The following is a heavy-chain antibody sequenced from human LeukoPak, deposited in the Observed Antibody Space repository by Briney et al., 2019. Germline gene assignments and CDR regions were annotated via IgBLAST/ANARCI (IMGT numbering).Heavy chain of an antibody. J-gene: IGHJ5*02. CDR2: IFYTGTT. CDR3: ARLTLSSYWFDP. CDR1: GGSINTQSYY. Sequence: SETLSLTCTVSGGSINTQSYYWVWIRQPPGKGLEWVGSIFYTGTTFHNPALESRVALSVDRSKNHFSLRLNALTAADTAVYYCARLTLSSYWFDPWGQGTLVIVSS. D-gene: IGHD2-15*01. V-gene: IGHV4-39*02.